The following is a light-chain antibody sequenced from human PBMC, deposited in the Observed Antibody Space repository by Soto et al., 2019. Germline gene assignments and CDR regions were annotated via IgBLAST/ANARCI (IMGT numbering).Light chain of an antibody. V-gene: IGLV2-14*01. CDR1: SSDVGGYNF. CDR2: DVS. Sequence: QSALTQPASVSGSPGQSITISCTGTSSDVGGYNFVSWYQQHPGKAPKLMIYDVSNRPSEVSNRFSGSKSGNTASLTISGLQAEDEADYYCSSYTSSGTAVFGTGTKLTVL. J-gene: IGLJ1*01. CDR3: SSYTSSGTAV.